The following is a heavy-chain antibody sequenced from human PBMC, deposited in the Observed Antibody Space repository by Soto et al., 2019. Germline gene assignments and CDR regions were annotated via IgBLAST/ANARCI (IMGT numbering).Heavy chain of an antibody. J-gene: IGHJ6*02. CDR3: ARDILLRFLEWLRPYYYYGMDV. Sequence: PGGSLRLSCAASGFTFISYAMHWGREAPGKGLEWVAVISYDGSNKHYADSVKGRFTNSRDNSKNTLYLQMNSLRAEDTAVYYCARDILLRFLEWLRPYYYYGMDVWGQGTTVTVSS. D-gene: IGHD3-3*01. V-gene: IGHV3-30-3*01. CDR1: GFTFISYA. CDR2: ISYDGSNK.